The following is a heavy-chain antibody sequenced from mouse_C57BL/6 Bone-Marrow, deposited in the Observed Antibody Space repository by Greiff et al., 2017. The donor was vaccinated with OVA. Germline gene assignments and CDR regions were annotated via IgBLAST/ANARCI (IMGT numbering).Heavy chain of an antibody. Sequence: EVMLVESGGGLVKPGGSLKLSCAASGFTFSDYGMHWVRQAPEKGLEWVAYISSGSSTIYYADTVKGRFTITKDNAKNTMFLQMTSLESEDAAMYYCARHCFAFGGQGTEVTVSA. CDR2: ISSGSSTI. CDR1: GFTFSDYG. CDR3: ARHCFAF. V-gene: IGHV5-17*01. J-gene: IGHJ3*01.